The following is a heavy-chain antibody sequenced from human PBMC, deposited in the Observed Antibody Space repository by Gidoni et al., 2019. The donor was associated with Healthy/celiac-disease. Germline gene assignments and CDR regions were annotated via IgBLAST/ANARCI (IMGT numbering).Heavy chain of an antibody. V-gene: IGHV4-34*01. Sequence: QVQLQQWGAGLLKPSETLSLTCAVYGGSFSGYYWSWIRQPPGKGLEWIGEINHSGSTNYNPSLKSRVTISVDTSKNQFSLKLSSVTAADTAVYYCARGPGPDILTGYSPLHPFDYWGQGTLVTVSS. CDR3: ARGPGPDILTGYSPLHPFDY. J-gene: IGHJ4*02. D-gene: IGHD3-9*01. CDR2: INHSGST. CDR1: GGSFSGYY.